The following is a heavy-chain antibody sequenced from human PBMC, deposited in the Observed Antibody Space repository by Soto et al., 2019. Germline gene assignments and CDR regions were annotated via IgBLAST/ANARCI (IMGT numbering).Heavy chain of an antibody. J-gene: IGHJ4*02. CDR2: ISGSGGRT. D-gene: IGHD3-9*01. V-gene: IGHV3-23*01. CDR3: AKAMYYDILTGYFGRSGDYFDY. CDR1: GFTFSSYA. Sequence: GGSLRLSCAASGFTFSSYAMSWVRQAPGKGLEWVSAISGSGGRTYYADSVKGRFTISRDNSKNTLYLQMNSLRAEDTAVCYCAKAMYYDILTGYFGRSGDYFDYWGQGTLVTASS.